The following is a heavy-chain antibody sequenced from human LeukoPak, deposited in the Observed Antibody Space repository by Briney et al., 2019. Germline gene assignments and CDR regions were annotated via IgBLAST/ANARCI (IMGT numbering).Heavy chain of an antibody. CDR3: AREMEFGDYLDY. CDR2: IYYSGST. CDR1: GGSISSYY. D-gene: IGHD3-10*01. Sequence: SETLSLTCTVSGGSISSYYWSWIRQPPGKGLEWIGYIYYSGSTNYNPSLKSRVTISVDTSKNQFSLKLSSVTAADTAVYYCAREMEFGDYLDYWGQGTLVTVSS. V-gene: IGHV4-59*12. J-gene: IGHJ4*02.